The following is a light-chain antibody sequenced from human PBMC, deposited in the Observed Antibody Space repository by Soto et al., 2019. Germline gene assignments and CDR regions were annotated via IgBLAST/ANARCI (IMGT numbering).Light chain of an antibody. CDR1: QTVAYTS. CDR2: GTS. Sequence: EIVLTQSPGILSLSPGARATLSCRASQTVAYTSLAWYQQRPGQAPRLLIYGTSTRATGTPDRFIGSGSGTAFTLTIRRLEPEDFDVYYCQQYVTTPRTFGQGTKVE. CDR3: QQYVTTPRT. J-gene: IGKJ1*01. V-gene: IGKV3-20*01.